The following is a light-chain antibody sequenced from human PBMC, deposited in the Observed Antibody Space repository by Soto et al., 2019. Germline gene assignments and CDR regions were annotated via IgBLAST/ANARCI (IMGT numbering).Light chain of an antibody. J-gene: IGKJ2*01. CDR1: QSVSSN. Sequence: EIVMTQSPATLSVSPGERATLSCRASQSVSSNLAGYQQKPGQAPRLLIYGASPRATGIPARFSGSGSGTEFTLIFISLQSEDFAVYYCQQYNNWLLTFGQGTKLEIK. CDR3: QQYNNWLLT. V-gene: IGKV3-15*01. CDR2: GAS.